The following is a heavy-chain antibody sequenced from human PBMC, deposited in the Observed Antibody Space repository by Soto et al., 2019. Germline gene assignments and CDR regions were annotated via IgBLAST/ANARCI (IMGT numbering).Heavy chain of an antibody. J-gene: IGHJ6*03. CDR2: IIPILGIA. CDR1: GGTFSSYT. CDR3: ARDYRHYDFWSGSLGYHYYYMDG. D-gene: IGHD3-3*01. Sequence: ASVKVSCKAPGGTFSSYTISWVRQAPGQGLEWMGRIIPILGIANYAQKFQGRVTITADKSTSTAYMGLSSLRSEDTAVYYCARDYRHYDFWSGSLGYHYYYMDGWGKGTTVTVSS. V-gene: IGHV1-69*04.